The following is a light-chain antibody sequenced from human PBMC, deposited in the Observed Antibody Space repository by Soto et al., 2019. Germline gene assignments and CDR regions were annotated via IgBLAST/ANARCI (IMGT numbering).Light chain of an antibody. J-gene: IGLJ1*01. CDR2: EVS. CDR1: SSDVGGYNY. CDR3: TSYTSSSTLDV. Sequence: QSVLTQPASVSGSPGQSITISCTGTSSDVGGYNYVSWYQQHPGKAPKLMIYEVSNRPLGVSNRFSGSKSGNKASLTISGLQAEDEADYYCTSYTSSSTLDVFGTGTKLTVL. V-gene: IGLV2-14*01.